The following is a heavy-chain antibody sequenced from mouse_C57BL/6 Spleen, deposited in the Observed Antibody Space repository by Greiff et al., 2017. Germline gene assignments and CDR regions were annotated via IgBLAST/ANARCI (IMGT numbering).Heavy chain of an antibody. V-gene: IGHV5-12*01. CDR3: ARRSYGSSYYFDY. D-gene: IGHD1-1*01. Sequence: EVKLVESGGGLVQPGGSLKLSCAASGFTFSDYYMYWVRQTPEKRLEWVAYISNGGGSTYYPDTVKGRFTISRDNAKNTLYLQMSRRKSEDTAMYYCARRSYGSSYYFDYWGQGTTLTVSS. CDR2: ISNGGGST. CDR1: GFTFSDYY. J-gene: IGHJ2*01.